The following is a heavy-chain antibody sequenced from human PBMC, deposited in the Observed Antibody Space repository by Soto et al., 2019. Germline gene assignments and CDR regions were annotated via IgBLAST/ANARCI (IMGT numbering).Heavy chain of an antibody. J-gene: IGHJ4*02. Sequence: QVQLVESGGGVVQPGRSLRLSCEASGFIFSDCGMHWVRQAPGKGLEWVGVISYDGINKYYADSMKGRFTISRDNSKNMVYLQLHTLRVEDTAVYYCTKEHSTTGWAFDHWGQGALVTVSP. CDR2: ISYDGINK. D-gene: IGHD6-19*01. CDR1: GFIFSDCG. V-gene: IGHV3-30*18. CDR3: TKEHSTTGWAFDH.